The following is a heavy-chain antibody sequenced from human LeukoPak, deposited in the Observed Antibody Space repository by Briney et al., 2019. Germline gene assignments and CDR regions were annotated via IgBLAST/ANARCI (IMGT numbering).Heavy chain of an antibody. CDR1: GESLNSYY. V-gene: IGHV4-59*01. J-gene: IGHJ4*02. Sequence: PSETLSLTCAVYGESLNSYYWSWIRQPPGKGLEWIGYIYYSGSTNYNPSLKSRVTISVDTSKNQFSLKLSSVTAADTAVYYCAGLSFEWRELGYWGQGTLVTVSS. CDR3: AGLSFEWRELGY. CDR2: IYYSGST. D-gene: IGHD3-16*02.